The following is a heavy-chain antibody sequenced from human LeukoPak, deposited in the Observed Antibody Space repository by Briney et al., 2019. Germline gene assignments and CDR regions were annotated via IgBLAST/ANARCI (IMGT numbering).Heavy chain of an antibody. CDR2: ISSSSSTI. V-gene: IGHV3-48*01. Sequence: GGSLRLSCAASGFTFSSYSMNWVRQAPGKGLEWVSYISSSSSTIYYADSVKGRFTISRDNAKNSLYLQMNSLRAEDTAVYYCARDLRSSARMGDYWGQGTLVTVSS. CDR1: GFTFSSYS. CDR3: ARDLRSSARMGDY. D-gene: IGHD2-2*01. J-gene: IGHJ4*02.